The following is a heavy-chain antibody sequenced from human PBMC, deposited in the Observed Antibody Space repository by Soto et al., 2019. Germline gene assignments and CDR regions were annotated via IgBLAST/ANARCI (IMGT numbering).Heavy chain of an antibody. D-gene: IGHD3-10*01. V-gene: IGHV1-2*04. CDR2: INPNSGGT. CDR1: GYTFTGYY. Sequence: QVQLVQSGAEVKKPGASVKVSCKASGYTFTGYYMHWVRQAPGQGLEGMGWINPNSGGTNYAQKFQGWVTMTRDTSISTAYMELSRLRSDDTAVYYCARDLMVRGVMTGMDVWGQGTTVTVSS. J-gene: IGHJ6*02. CDR3: ARDLMVRGVMTGMDV.